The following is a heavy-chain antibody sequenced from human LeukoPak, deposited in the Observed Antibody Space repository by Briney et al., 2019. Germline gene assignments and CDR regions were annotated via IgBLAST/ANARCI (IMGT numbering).Heavy chain of an antibody. CDR2: INPSGGST. D-gene: IGHD3-10*01. J-gene: IGHJ5*02. V-gene: IGHV1-46*01. CDR1: GYTFTSYY. CDR3: ARDRKGDSMVRGVRGRNWFDP. Sequence: ASVKVSCKASGYTFTSYYMHWVRQAPGQGLEWMGIINPSGGSTSYAQKFQGRVTMTRDTSTSTVYMELSSLRSEDTAVYYCARDRKGDSMVRGVRGRNWFDPWGQGTLVTVSS.